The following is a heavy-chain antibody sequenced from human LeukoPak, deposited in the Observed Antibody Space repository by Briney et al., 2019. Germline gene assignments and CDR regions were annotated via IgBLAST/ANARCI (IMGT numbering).Heavy chain of an antibody. V-gene: IGHV3-7*01. Sequence: PGGSLRLSCAASGFTFSSYAMSWVRQAPGKGLEWVANIKQDGSEKYYVDSVKGRFTISRDNAKNSLYLQMNSLRAEDTAVYYCARVGGRMDFWSGYYFDYWGQGTLVTVSS. CDR3: ARVGGRMDFWSGYYFDY. CDR1: GFTFSSYA. J-gene: IGHJ4*02. D-gene: IGHD3-3*01. CDR2: IKQDGSEK.